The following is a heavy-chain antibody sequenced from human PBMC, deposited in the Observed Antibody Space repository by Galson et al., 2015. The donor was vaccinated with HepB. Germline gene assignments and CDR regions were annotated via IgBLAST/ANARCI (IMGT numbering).Heavy chain of an antibody. CDR1: GFTFSSYG. CDR3: ARATPYCSGGSCYLKYYYYYYYMDV. J-gene: IGHJ6*03. Sequence: SLRLSCAASGFTFSSYGMHWVRQAPGKGLEWVAVIWYDGSNKYYADSVKGRFTISRDNSKNTLYLQMNSLRAEDTAVYYCARATPYCSGGSCYLKYYYYYYYMDVWGKGTTVTVSS. V-gene: IGHV3-33*01. CDR2: IWYDGSNK. D-gene: IGHD2-15*01.